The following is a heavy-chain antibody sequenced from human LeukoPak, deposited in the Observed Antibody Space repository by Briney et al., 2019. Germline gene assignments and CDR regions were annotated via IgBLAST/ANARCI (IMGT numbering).Heavy chain of an antibody. CDR2: INHSGST. J-gene: IGHJ4*02. Sequence: PSETLSLTCAVYGGSFSGYYWSWIRQPPGKGLEWIGEINHSGSTNYNPSLKSRVTISVDTSKNQFSLKLSSVTAVDTAVYYCARVAIVGATRFDYWGQGTLVTVSS. V-gene: IGHV4-34*01. D-gene: IGHD1-26*01. CDR1: GGSFSGYY. CDR3: ARVAIVGATRFDY.